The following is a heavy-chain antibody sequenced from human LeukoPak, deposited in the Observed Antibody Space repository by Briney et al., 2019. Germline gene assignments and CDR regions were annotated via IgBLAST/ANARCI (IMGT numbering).Heavy chain of an antibody. Sequence: GGSLRLSCVASGFTFSNYAVSWFRQAPGKGLEWVSAISGSGGSTYYADSVKGRFTISRDNSKNTLYLQMNSLRAEDTAVYYCAKVRLPKTLSDFDYWGQGTLVTVSS. D-gene: IGHD4-11*01. CDR1: GFTFSNYA. CDR2: ISGSGGST. J-gene: IGHJ4*02. CDR3: AKVRLPKTLSDFDY. V-gene: IGHV3-23*01.